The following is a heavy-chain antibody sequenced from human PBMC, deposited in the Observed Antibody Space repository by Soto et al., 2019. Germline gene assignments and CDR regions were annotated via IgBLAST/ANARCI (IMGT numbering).Heavy chain of an antibody. V-gene: IGHV1-46*01. Sequence: SSVNVSCKASGYTFTSSYIHCLLQAPGQGLEWMGIINPSGGSTSYAQKFQGRVTITRDTSASTAYMELRSLRSDDTAVYYCARVVVVVAATLKTTYYYYGMDVWGQGTTVTVSS. J-gene: IGHJ6*02. CDR3: ARVVVVVAATLKTTYYYYGMDV. CDR1: GYTFTSSY. D-gene: IGHD2-15*01. CDR2: INPSGGST.